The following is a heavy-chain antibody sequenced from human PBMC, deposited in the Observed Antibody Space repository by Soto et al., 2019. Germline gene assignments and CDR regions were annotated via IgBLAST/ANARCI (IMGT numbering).Heavy chain of an antibody. CDR1: GFTFSSYG. D-gene: IGHD2-15*01. Sequence: QRHLVESGGGVVQPGRSLRLSCAASGFTFSSYGMHWLRQAPGKGLEWVAVISHDGACKDYADSVKGRFTISRDNSENSLFLEMNSRGTSDTAVDYCAKDYGPKAPYSYSNTHTDFWGQGTRGTVSS. CDR3: AKDYGPKAPYSYSNTHTDF. J-gene: IGHJ4*02. CDR2: ISHDGACK. V-gene: IGHV3-30*18.